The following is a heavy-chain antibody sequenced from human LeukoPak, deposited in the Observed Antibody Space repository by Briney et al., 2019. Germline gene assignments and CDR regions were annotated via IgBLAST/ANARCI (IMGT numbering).Heavy chain of an antibody. D-gene: IGHD2-2*01. CDR3: AKATKYQMLPDYFDY. J-gene: IGHJ4*02. Sequence: GGSLRLSCAASGFTFSSYAMTWVRQAPGKGLEWVSVISGGGGSTYYADSVKGRFTISRDNSKNTLYLQMNSLRAEDTAVYYCAKATKYQMLPDYFDYWGQGTLVTVSS. CDR1: GFTFSSYA. V-gene: IGHV3-23*01. CDR2: ISGGGGST.